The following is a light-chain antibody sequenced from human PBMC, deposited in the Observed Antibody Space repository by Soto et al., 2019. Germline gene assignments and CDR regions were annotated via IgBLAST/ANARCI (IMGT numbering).Light chain of an antibody. V-gene: IGLV2-8*01. CDR2: EVN. CDR1: SSDVGGYDF. J-gene: IGLJ2*01. CDR3: TSYAGNNYVV. Sequence: QSALTQPPSASGSPGQSVTISCTVTSSDVGGYDFVTWYQQYPGKAPKLIIYEVNKRPSGVPDRFSGSKSGNTASLTVSGLQADDEADYFCTSYAGNNYVVFGGGTKLTVL.